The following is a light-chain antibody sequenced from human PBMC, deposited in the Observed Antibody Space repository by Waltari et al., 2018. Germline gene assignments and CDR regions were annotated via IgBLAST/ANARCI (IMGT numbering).Light chain of an antibody. J-gene: IGLJ3*02. CDR3: AAWDDSLNGRV. CDR1: RSNIGSNT. V-gene: IGLV1-44*01. CDR2: SNN. Sequence: QSVLTQPPSASGTPGQRVTISCSGSRSNIGSNTVNWYQQLPGTAPKLLIYSNNQRPSGVPDRFSGSQSGTSASLAISGLQSEDEADYYCAAWDDSLNGRVFGGGTKLTVL.